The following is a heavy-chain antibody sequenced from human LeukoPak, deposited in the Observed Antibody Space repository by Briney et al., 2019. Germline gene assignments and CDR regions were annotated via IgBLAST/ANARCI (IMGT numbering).Heavy chain of an antibody. J-gene: IGHJ4*02. CDR1: GFTFSDYY. CDR3: ARRRYNWNAIDY. V-gene: IGHV3-11*01. Sequence: GGSLRLSCAASGFTFSDYYMSWIRQAPGKGLEWVSYISSSGSTLYYADSVKGRITISRDNAKNSLYLQMSSLRAEDTAVYYCARRRYNWNAIDYWGQGTLVTVSS. CDR2: ISSSGSTL. D-gene: IGHD1-20*01.